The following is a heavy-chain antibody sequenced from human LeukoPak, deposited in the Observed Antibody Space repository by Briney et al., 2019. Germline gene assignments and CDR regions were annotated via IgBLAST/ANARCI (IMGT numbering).Heavy chain of an antibody. CDR3: AKTAIRAPYFDP. V-gene: IGHV3-23*01. Sequence: DSVKGRFTISRDNSNNTLYLQMNNLGAGDTAIYYCAKTAIRAPYFDPWGQGTLVTVSS. D-gene: IGHD3-10*01. J-gene: IGHJ4*02.